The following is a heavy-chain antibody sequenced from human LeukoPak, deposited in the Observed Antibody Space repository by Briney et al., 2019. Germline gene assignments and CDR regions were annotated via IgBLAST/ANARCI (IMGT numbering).Heavy chain of an antibody. V-gene: IGHV4-34*01. CDR1: GGSFSGYY. J-gene: IGHJ4*02. D-gene: IGHD2-8*01. CDR3: ARERYAFDY. CDR2: INHSGST. Sequence: TSETLSLTCAVYGGSFSGYYWSWIRQPPGKGLEWIGEINHSGSTNYNPSLKSRVTISVDTSKNQFSLKLSSVTAADTAVYYCARERYAFDYWGQGTLVTVSS.